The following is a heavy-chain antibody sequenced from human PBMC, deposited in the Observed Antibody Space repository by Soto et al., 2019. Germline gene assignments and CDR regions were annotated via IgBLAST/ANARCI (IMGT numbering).Heavy chain of an antibody. Sequence: GASVKVSCKASGYTFTSYGISWVRQAPGQGLEWMGWISAYNGNTNYAQKLQGRVTMTTDTSTSTAYMELRSLRSDDTAVYYCARVTPTYDYIWGSYRYVWFDPWGQGTLVTVSS. J-gene: IGHJ5*02. V-gene: IGHV1-18*01. D-gene: IGHD3-16*02. CDR2: ISAYNGNT. CDR3: ARVTPTYDYIWGSYRYVWFDP. CDR1: GYTFTSYG.